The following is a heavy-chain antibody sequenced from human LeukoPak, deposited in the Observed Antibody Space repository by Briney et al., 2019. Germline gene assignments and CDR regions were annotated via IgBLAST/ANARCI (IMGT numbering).Heavy chain of an antibody. Sequence: PSETLSLTCAVYGGSFSGYYWSWIRQPPGKGLEWIGEINHSGSTNYNPSLKSRVTISVDTSKNQFSLKLSSVTAADTAVYYCARVSSQKHSYWGQGTLVTVSS. CDR3: ARVSSQKHSY. D-gene: IGHD4-11*01. CDR2: INHSGST. V-gene: IGHV4-34*01. J-gene: IGHJ4*02. CDR1: GGSFSGYY.